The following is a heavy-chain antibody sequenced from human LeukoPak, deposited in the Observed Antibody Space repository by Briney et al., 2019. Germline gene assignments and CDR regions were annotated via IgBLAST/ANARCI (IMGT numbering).Heavy chain of an antibody. CDR2: INPNNGGT. D-gene: IGHD3-9*01. CDR3: ARGFVLRYFDWLLSEDFDY. CDR1: GYTFTGYY. V-gene: IGHV1-2*02. J-gene: IGHJ4*02. Sequence: ASVKVSCKAYGYTFTGYYMHWVRQAPGQGLEWMGWINPNNGGTNYAQKFQGRVTMTRDTSISTAYMELSRLRSDDTAVYYCARGFVLRYFDWLLSEDFDYWGQGTLVTVSS.